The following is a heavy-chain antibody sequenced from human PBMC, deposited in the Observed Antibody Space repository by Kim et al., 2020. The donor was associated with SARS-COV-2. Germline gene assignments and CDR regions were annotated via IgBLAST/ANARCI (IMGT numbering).Heavy chain of an antibody. Sequence: ASVKVSCKASGYTFTGYYMHWVRQAPGQGLEWMGWINPNSGGTNYAQKFQGRVTMTRDTSISTAYMELSRLRSDDTAVYYCARGCSPLLWFGELLWEADYWGQGTLVTVSS. V-gene: IGHV1-2*02. J-gene: IGHJ4*02. CDR1: GYTFTGYY. D-gene: IGHD3-10*01. CDR2: INPNSGGT. CDR3: ARGCSPLLWFGELLWEADY.